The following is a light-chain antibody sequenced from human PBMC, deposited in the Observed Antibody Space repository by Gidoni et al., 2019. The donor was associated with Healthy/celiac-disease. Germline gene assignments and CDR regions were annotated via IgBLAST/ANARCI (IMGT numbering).Light chain of an antibody. CDR2: AAS. CDR3: QQSYSTPWT. J-gene: IGKJ1*01. V-gene: IGKV1-39*01. Sequence: DIQMTQSPSSMSASVGDRVTITCRESQSISSYLNWYQQKPGKAPKLLIYAASSLQSGVPSRFSGSGSGTDVTLTISSLQPEDFATYYCQQSYSTPWTFGQGTKLEIK. CDR1: QSISSY.